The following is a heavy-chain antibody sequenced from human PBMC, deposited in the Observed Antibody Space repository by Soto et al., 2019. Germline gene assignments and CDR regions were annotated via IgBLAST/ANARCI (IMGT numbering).Heavy chain of an antibody. J-gene: IGHJ6*02. CDR1: GYILTGYS. CDR3: ARGYGSSTKMELRFGMDV. D-gene: IGHD5-18*01. Sequence: QVYLVQSGAEVRRPGTSVKVSCTAFGYILTGYSLHWVRQAPGQGLEWRGWIDPNSGDTTSAERFHGRVPMTRDTSISAAYLELRSLRSDDTAVYYCARGYGSSTKMELRFGMDVWGQGTTISVSS. CDR2: IDPNSGDT. V-gene: IGHV1-2*02.